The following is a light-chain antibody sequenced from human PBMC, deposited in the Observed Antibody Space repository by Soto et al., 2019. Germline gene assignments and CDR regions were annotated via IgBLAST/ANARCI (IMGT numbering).Light chain of an antibody. CDR1: QSISNY. V-gene: IGKV1-39*01. CDR3: QQSYNSPPT. CDR2: AAS. J-gene: IGKJ1*01. Sequence: DIQMTQSPSSLSASVGDRVTITCRASQSISNYLNWYQQKPGKAPKFLIYAASSLRTGVPSRFSGSGSVTDFTLTISSLQPEDFATYYCQQSYNSPPTFGQGTKVEIK.